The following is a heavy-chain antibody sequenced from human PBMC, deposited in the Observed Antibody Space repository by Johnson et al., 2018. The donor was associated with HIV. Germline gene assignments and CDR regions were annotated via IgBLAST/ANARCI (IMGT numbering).Heavy chain of an antibody. CDR1: GFTFSSYG. CDR3: AREWGMITFGGLLGLRWAM. V-gene: IGHV3-30*02. CDR2: IRYDGSNK. D-gene: IGHD3-16*01. J-gene: IGHJ1*01. Sequence: QVQLVESGGGLVQPGGSLRLSCAASGFTFSSYGMHWVRQAPGKGLEWVAFIRYDGSNKYYADSVKGRFTIARDNSKNTLYLQMNSLRAEDTAVYYCAREWGMITFGGLLGLRWAMWG.